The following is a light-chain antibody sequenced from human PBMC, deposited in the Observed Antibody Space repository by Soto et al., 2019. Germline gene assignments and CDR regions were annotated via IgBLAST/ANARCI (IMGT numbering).Light chain of an antibody. CDR3: QQSYRSPYT. CDR1: QSINIY. V-gene: IGKV1-39*01. J-gene: IGKJ2*01. Sequence: IQMTQSPSSLSASVGDRVTVTCRASQSINIYLNWYQQKPGKAPTILIYGASGLQSGVPSRFSGDGSRTDFTLTISRLQPEDLATYYCQQSYRSPYTFGQWTKLEIK. CDR2: GAS.